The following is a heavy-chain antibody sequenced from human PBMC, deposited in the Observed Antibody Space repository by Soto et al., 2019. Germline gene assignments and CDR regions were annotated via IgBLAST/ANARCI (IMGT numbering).Heavy chain of an antibody. D-gene: IGHD1-26*01. CDR2: ISWNSGSI. CDR3: AKGSTWDVLRGGYYYYYYMDV. J-gene: IGHJ6*03. CDR1: GFTFDDYA. Sequence: GGSLRLSCAASGFTFDDYAMHWVRQAPGKGLEWVSGISWNSGSIGYADSVKGRFTISRDNAKNSLYLQMNSLRAEDTALYYCAKGSTWDVLRGGYYYYYYMDVWGKGTTVTVSS. V-gene: IGHV3-9*01.